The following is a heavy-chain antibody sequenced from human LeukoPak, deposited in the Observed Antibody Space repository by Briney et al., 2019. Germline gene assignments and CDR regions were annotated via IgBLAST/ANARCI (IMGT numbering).Heavy chain of an antibody. CDR3: ARSAGATIFDY. CDR2: IYSGGST. D-gene: IGHD1-26*01. J-gene: IGHJ4*02. V-gene: IGHV3-66*01. CDR1: GFTVSSNY. Sequence: GGSLRLSCAASGFTVSSNYMSWVRQAPGKGLEWVSVIYSGGSTYYADSVKGRFTISRDNSKNTLYLQMNSLRAEDTAVYYCARSAGATIFDYWGQGTLVTVSS.